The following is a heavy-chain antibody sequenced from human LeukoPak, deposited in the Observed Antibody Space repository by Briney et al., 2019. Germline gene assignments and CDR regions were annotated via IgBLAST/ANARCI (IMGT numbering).Heavy chain of an antibody. V-gene: IGHV3-74*01. CDR1: GFTSSSYW. D-gene: IGHD2-21*02. CDR3: ARDLMVVTASNWFDP. CDR2: INSDGSST. Sequence: GRSLRLSCAASGFTSSSYWMHWVRQAPGKGLVWVSRINSDGSSTSYADSVKGRFTISRDNAKNTLYLQMNSLRAEDTAEYYCARDLMVVTASNWFDPWGQGTLVTVSS. J-gene: IGHJ5*02.